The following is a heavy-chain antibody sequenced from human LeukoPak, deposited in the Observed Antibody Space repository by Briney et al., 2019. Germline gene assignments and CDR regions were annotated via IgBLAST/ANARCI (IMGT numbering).Heavy chain of an antibody. Sequence: ETLSLTCAVYGGSFSGYYWSWIRQPPGKGLEWIGEINHSGSTNYNPSLKSRVTISVDTSKNQFSLKLSSVTAADTAVYYCARTAPITIFGVVITWAYYMDVWGKGTTVTVSS. CDR1: GGSFSGYY. J-gene: IGHJ6*03. CDR3: ARTAPITIFGVVITWAYYMDV. CDR2: INHSGST. D-gene: IGHD3-3*01. V-gene: IGHV4-34*01.